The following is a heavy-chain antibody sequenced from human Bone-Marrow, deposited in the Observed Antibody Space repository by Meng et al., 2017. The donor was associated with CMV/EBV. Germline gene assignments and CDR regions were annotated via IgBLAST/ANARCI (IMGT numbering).Heavy chain of an antibody. J-gene: IGHJ6*02. CDR2: ISAYNANT. D-gene: IGHD3-3*01. CDR3: ARDKLTTYYDFWSGYPRYYYGMDV. CDR1: GYTFTSYG. V-gene: IGHV1-18*01. Sequence: ASVKVSCKASGYTFTSYGISWVRQAPGQGLEWMGWISAYNANTDYAQKFQGRVTMTTDTSTSTVYMELRSLKSDDTAVYYCARDKLTTYYDFWSGYPRYYYGMDVWGQGTTVTVSS.